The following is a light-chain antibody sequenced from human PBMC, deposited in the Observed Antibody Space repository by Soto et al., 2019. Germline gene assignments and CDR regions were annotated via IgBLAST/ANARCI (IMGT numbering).Light chain of an antibody. V-gene: IGKV3-20*01. J-gene: IGKJ1*01. CDR3: QQYGSSPRT. CDR2: GAS. Sequence: EVVLTQSPGNRSLSPGERATLSCRASQSVSSSYLAWYQQKPGQAPRLLIYGASSRATGIPDRFSGSGSGTDFTLTISRLEPEDFAVYYCQQYGSSPRTFAQRTKVDIK. CDR1: QSVSSSY.